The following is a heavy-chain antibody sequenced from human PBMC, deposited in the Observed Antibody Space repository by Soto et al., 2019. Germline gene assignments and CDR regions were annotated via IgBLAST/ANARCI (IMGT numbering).Heavy chain of an antibody. CDR3: ARGRGLGAAYRGFDP. V-gene: IGHV1-69*01. CDR2: SIPMLGTA. Sequence: QVQLVQAGAEVKKPGSSVKVSCKASGGTFSNYAINWVRQAPGQGLEWMGGSIPMLGTASYAQKFQVRVTITADESTSTADMELSSLRSEDTAVYYCARGRGLGAAYRGFDPWGQGTLVTVSS. D-gene: IGHD4-4*01. CDR1: GGTFSNYA. J-gene: IGHJ5*02.